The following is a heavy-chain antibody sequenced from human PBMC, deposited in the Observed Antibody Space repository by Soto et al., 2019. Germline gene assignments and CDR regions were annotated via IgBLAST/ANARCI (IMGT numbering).Heavy chain of an antibody. CDR2: INPNSGGT. V-gene: IGHV1-2*04. CDR3: ARDVGYSSSSYFDY. CDR1: GYTFTGYY. Sequence: QVQLVQSGAEVKKPGASVKVSCKASGYTFTGYYMHWVRQAPGQGLEWIGWINPNSGGTNYAQKFQGWVTMTRDTSISTAYMELSRLRSDDTAVYYCARDVGYSSSSYFDYWGQGTLVTVSS. D-gene: IGHD6-6*01. J-gene: IGHJ4*02.